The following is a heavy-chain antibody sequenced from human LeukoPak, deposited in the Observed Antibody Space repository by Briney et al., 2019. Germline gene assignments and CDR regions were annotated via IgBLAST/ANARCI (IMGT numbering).Heavy chain of an antibody. CDR3: AKDLFVSWHLGLPYSSGWPLNYFDY. V-gene: IGHV3-30*02. J-gene: IGHJ4*02. CDR1: EFTFSTYG. D-gene: IGHD6-19*01. CDR2: IRYDGSNK. Sequence: GGSLRLSCVASEFTFSTYGIHWVRQAPGKGLEWVAFIRYDGSNKNYAGFVKGRFTISRDNSKNTLYLQMNSLRVEDTAVYYCAKDLFVSWHLGLPYSSGWPLNYFDYWGQGTLVTVSS.